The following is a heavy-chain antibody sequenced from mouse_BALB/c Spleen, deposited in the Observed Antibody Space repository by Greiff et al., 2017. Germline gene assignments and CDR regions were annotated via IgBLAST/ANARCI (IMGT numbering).Heavy chain of an antibody. CDR2: IDPANGNT. CDR1: GFNIKDTY. V-gene: IGHV14-3*02. Sequence: EVQLQQSGAELVKPGASVKLSCTASGFNIKDTYMHWVKQRPEQGLEWIGRIDPANGNTKYDPKFQGKVTITADTSSNTAYLQLSSLTSEDTAVYYYAFDGSAWFAYWGQGTLVTVSA. D-gene: IGHD1-2*01. J-gene: IGHJ3*01. CDR3: AFDGSAWFAY.